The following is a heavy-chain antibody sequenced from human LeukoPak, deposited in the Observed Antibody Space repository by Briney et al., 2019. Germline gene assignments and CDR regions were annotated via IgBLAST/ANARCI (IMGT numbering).Heavy chain of an antibody. CDR3: SGSYRFDY. J-gene: IGHJ4*02. CDR2: ITASGTAM. CDR1: GSTFSGYS. Sequence: GGPLSLSVQASGSTFSGYSRNGFGKPPGKGLEWVSHITASGTAMFYADSVKGRFTISRDNAKNSLYLQMNSLRDEDTAVYASSGSYRFDYWGQGTLVTVSS. V-gene: IGHV3-48*02. D-gene: IGHD1-26*01.